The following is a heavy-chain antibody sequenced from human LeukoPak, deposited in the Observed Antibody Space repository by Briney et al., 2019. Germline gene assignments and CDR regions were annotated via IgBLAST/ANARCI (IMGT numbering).Heavy chain of an antibody. J-gene: IGHJ4*02. CDR3: ARMTTVTTEGVYYFDY. V-gene: IGHV1-46*01. CDR2: INPSGGYT. D-gene: IGHD4-17*01. Sequence: GASVKVSCKASGYTFTNYCMHWVRQAPGQGLEWMGIINPSGGYTNYAQKFQGRVTMTRDTSTSTVYMELSSLRSEDTAVYYCARMTTVTTEGVYYFDYWGQGTLVTVSS. CDR1: GYTFTNYC.